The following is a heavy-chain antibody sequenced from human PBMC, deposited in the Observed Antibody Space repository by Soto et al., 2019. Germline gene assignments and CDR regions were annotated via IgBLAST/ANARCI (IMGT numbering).Heavy chain of an antibody. J-gene: IGHJ5*02. CDR3: AGMGYTSGLRFDP. CDR2: IYRSGVT. CDR1: GDSSSTSTYS. V-gene: IGHV4-30-2*01. D-gene: IGHD6-19*01. Sequence: HLQLQESGSGLVRPSQTLSLTCSFSGDSSSTSTYSWSWIRQPPGKALEWVGFIYRSGVTSYNPSLKSRVSISLDTSRKQCPLKGRSGNAAETGVYYCAGMGYTSGLRFDPWGPGTLVTVSS.